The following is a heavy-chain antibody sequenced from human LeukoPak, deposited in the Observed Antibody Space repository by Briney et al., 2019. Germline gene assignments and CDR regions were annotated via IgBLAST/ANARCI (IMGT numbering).Heavy chain of an antibody. Sequence: GGSLRLSCTASGFNFGDYAMNWVRQAPGKGLEWVGFIRSKVYGGTTENAASVKGRFTISRDDSKRIAYLQMNSLKTEDTAVYYCTRHDYDYVWGSYRNPARFDYWGQGTLVTVSS. CDR1: GFNFGDYA. J-gene: IGHJ4*02. CDR3: TRHDYDYVWGSYRNPARFDY. CDR2: IRSKVYGGTT. D-gene: IGHD3-16*02. V-gene: IGHV3-49*04.